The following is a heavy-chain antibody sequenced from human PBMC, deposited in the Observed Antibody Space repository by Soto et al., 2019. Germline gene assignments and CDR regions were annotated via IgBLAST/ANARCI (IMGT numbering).Heavy chain of an antibody. CDR1: GFSLSTSGVG. CDR3: AHIAYDILTGYSHFDY. Sequence: QITLKESGPTLVKPTQTLTLTCTFSGFSLSTSGVGVGWIRQPPGKALEWLVLIYWDDDKRYSPSLKSRLTITKDTSKNQVVLTMTNMDPVDTATYYCAHIAYDILTGYSHFDYWGQGTLVTVSS. D-gene: IGHD3-9*01. V-gene: IGHV2-5*02. CDR2: IYWDDDK. J-gene: IGHJ4*02.